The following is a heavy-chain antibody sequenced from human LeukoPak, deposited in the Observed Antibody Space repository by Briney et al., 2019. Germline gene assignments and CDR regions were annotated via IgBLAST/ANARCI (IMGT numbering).Heavy chain of an antibody. J-gene: IGHJ4*02. CDR1: GFTFDDYA. CDR3: ARVSTVPYFDC. D-gene: IGHD4-17*01. CDR2: ISWNSGSI. Sequence: GGSLRLSCAASGFTFDDYAMHWVRQVPGKGLEWVSGISWNSGSIGYADSVKGRFTISRDNAKNSLYLQMNSLRAEDTAVYYCARVSTVPYFDCWGQGTLVTVSS. V-gene: IGHV3-9*01.